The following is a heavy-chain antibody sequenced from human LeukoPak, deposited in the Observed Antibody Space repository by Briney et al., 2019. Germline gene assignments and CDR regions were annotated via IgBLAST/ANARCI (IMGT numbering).Heavy chain of an antibody. V-gene: IGHV3-11*06. CDR3: ARVGSIAAAGTPDY. Sequence: PGGSLRLSCAASGFTFSDYYMSWIRQTPGKGLEWVSYISSSSGHTEYAESVKGRFTVSRDNAKNSLFLQLNSLRADDTAVYYCARVGSIAAAGTPDYWGQGTLVTVSS. D-gene: IGHD6-13*01. CDR2: ISSSSGHT. CDR1: GFTFSDYY. J-gene: IGHJ4*02.